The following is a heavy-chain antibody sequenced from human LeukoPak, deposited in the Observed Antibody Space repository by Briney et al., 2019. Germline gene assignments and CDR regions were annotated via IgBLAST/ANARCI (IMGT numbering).Heavy chain of an antibody. J-gene: IGHJ4*02. Sequence: SVKVSCKASGGTFTSDAISWVRQAPGQGLEWMGRIIPILGIANYAQNFQGRVTITADKSTSTAYMELSSLRSEDTAMYYRARTLEDTTMGTGDYWGQGTLVTVSS. V-gene: IGHV1-69*04. CDR2: IIPILGIA. CDR3: ARTLEDTTMGTGDY. CDR1: GGTFTSDA. D-gene: IGHD5-18*01.